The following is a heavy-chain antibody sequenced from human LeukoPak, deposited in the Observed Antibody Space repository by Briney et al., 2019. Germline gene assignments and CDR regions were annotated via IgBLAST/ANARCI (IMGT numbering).Heavy chain of an antibody. CDR2: ISSSSSYI. Sequence: GGALRLSCAASGFTFSSYSMNWVRQAPGKGLEGVSSISSSSSYIYYADSVKGRFTISRDKAKNSLYLQMNSLRAEDTAVYYCARDRELGLLGYWGQGTLVTVSS. J-gene: IGHJ4*02. CDR3: ARDRELGLLGY. V-gene: IGHV3-21*01. D-gene: IGHD1-26*01. CDR1: GFTFSSYS.